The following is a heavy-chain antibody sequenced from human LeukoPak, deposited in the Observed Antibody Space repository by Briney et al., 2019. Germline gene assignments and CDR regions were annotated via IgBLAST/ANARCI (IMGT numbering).Heavy chain of an antibody. Sequence: GGSLRLSCAASEFTFSDYEMNWVRQAPGKGLEWLSYISSSGSTIYYADSVKGRFTISRDNAKNSLYLQMNSLRAEDTAVYYCARLSAMLRGPEAIYYFDYWGQGTLVTVSS. D-gene: IGHD3-10*01. CDR3: ARLSAMLRGPEAIYYFDY. CDR1: EFTFSDYE. V-gene: IGHV3-48*03. J-gene: IGHJ4*02. CDR2: ISSSGSTI.